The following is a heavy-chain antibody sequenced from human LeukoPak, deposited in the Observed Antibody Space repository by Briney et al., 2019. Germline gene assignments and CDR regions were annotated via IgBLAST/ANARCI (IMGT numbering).Heavy chain of an antibody. D-gene: IGHD3-9*01. V-gene: IGHV3-23*01. J-gene: IGHJ4*02. CDR3: AKDRRYYDILTGYPSTPDY. CDR1: GLTFSSYA. CDR2: ISGSGGST. Sequence: GESLRLSCAASGLTFSSYAMSWVRQAPGKGLEWVSAISGSGGSTYYADSVKGRFTISRDNSKNTLYLQMNSLRAEDTAVYYCAKDRRYYDILTGYPSTPDYWGQGTLVTVSS.